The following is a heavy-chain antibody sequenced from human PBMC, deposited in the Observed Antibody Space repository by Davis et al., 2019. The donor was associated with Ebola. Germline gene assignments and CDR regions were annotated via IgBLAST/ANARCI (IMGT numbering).Heavy chain of an antibody. CDR2: ISSSSSHI. Sequence: SPIPPLPSPWFPFRSYSLNRVRQAPGKGLEWVSSISSSSSHIYYADSVKGRFTISRDNAKNSLYVQMNSLEAEDTAVYYCASSYGMDVWGKGTTVTVSS. CDR3: ASSYGMDV. CDR1: WFPFRSYS. V-gene: IGHV3-21*01. J-gene: IGHJ6*04.